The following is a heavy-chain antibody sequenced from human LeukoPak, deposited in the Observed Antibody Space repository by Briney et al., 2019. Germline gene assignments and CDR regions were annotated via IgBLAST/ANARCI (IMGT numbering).Heavy chain of an antibody. Sequence: GGSLRLSCAASGFTFSSYEMNWVRHAPGKGLEWVSGINWNGGSTGYADSVKGRFTIPRDNGKNSLYLQMNSLRVEDTALYYCARQLAVADPAFDDWGQGTLVTVSS. V-gene: IGHV3-20*04. CDR3: ARQLAVADPAFDD. J-gene: IGHJ4*02. D-gene: IGHD6-19*01. CDR2: INWNGGST. CDR1: GFTFSSYE.